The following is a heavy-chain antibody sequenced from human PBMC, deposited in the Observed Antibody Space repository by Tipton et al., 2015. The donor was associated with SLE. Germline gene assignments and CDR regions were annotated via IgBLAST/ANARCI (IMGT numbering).Heavy chain of an antibody. CDR2: IHYSGST. Sequence: TLSLTCSVSGASISGSTSYWGWIRQSPGKGLEWIGSIHYSGSTNDNPSLKSRVTISVDASKNQFSLKLTSVSAADTADYYCARPDLIWGQGTLVTVSS. D-gene: IGHD1-14*01. CDR3: ARPDLI. J-gene: IGHJ4*02. CDR1: GASISGSTSY. V-gene: IGHV4-39*07.